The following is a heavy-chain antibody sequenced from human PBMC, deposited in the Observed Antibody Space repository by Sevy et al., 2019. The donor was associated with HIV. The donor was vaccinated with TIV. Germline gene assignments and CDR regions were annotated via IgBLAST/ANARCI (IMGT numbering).Heavy chain of an antibody. D-gene: IGHD3-10*01. J-gene: IGHJ4*02. CDR1: GFTFSSYA. Sequence: GGSLRLSCAASGFTFSSYAMHWVRQAPGKGLEWVPVISYDGSNKNYDDSVKGRFTISRDNSKKTLYLQMNSLRTEDTAVYYCARDRGSGKNVFFDYWGQGTLVTVSS. CDR2: ISYDGSNK. V-gene: IGHV3-30-3*01. CDR3: ARDRGSGKNVFFDY.